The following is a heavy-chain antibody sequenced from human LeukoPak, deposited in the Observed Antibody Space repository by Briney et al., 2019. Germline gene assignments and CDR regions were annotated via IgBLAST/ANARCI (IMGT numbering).Heavy chain of an antibody. V-gene: IGHV3-15*01. CDR1: GFTFSNAW. Sequence: GGSLRLSYAASGFTFSNAWMSWVRQAPGKGLEWVGRIKSKTDGGTTDYAAPVKGRFTISRDDSKNTLYLQMNSLKTEDTAVYYCTTGFNYYDSSGYYYGQSPYYMDVWGKGTRSPSP. CDR2: IKSKTDGGTT. J-gene: IGHJ6*03. D-gene: IGHD3-22*01. CDR3: TTGFNYYDSSGYYYGQSPYYMDV.